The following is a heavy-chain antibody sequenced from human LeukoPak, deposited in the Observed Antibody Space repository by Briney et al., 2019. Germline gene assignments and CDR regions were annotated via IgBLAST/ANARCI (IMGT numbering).Heavy chain of an antibody. Sequence: GGSLRLSCAASGFTFSSYSMSWVRQAPGKGLEWVSSIGSTGTTTYYADTVKGRFTISRDNSKNTLYLQMNSLRAKDTAVYYCAKDRPCTTCSPSDYWGQGTLVTVSS. CDR1: GFTFSSYS. J-gene: IGHJ4*02. CDR2: IGSTGTTT. D-gene: IGHD2-2*01. V-gene: IGHV3-23*01. CDR3: AKDRPCTTCSPSDY.